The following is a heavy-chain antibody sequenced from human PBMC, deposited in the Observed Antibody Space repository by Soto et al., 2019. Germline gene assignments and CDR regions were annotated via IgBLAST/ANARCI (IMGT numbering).Heavy chain of an antibody. Sequence: QVQLVESGGGVVQPGRSLRLSCAASGFTFSSYGMHWVRQAPGKGLEWVAVISYDGSNKYYADSVKGRFTISRDNSKNTLYLQMNSLRAEDTAVYYCAKDSNYDFWSGYKYYFDSWGQGTLVTVSS. V-gene: IGHV3-30*18. CDR1: GFTFSSYG. J-gene: IGHJ4*02. CDR3: AKDSNYDFWSGYKYYFDS. D-gene: IGHD3-3*01. CDR2: ISYDGSNK.